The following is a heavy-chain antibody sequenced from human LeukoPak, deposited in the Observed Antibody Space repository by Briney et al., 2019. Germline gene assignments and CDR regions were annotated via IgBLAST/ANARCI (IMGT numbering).Heavy chain of an antibody. D-gene: IGHD3-3*01. V-gene: IGHV3-23*01. CDR1: GFLFRAYA. J-gene: IGHJ4*02. Sequence: GGSLRLSCEASGFLFRAYAMSWVRQAPGKGLEWLSTITITDGGAYYIDSVKGRFTMSRDNSKNTLYLQMNSLRAEDTAAYYCAREAWRPYLDYWGQGTPVTVSS. CDR3: AREAWRPYLDY. CDR2: ITITDGGA.